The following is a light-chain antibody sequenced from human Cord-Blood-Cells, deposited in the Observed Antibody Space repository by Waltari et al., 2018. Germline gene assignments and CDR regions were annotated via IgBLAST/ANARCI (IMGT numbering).Light chain of an antibody. CDR1: SSDVGGSNY. J-gene: IGLJ2*01. Sequence: QSALTQPASVSGSPGQSITISCTRTSSDVGGSNYFSWYQQHPGKAPKLMIYDVSNRPSGVSNRFSGSKSGNTASLTISGLQAEDEADYYCSSYTSSSTLVVFGGGTKLTVL. V-gene: IGLV2-14*01. CDR3: SSYTSSSTLVV. CDR2: DVS.